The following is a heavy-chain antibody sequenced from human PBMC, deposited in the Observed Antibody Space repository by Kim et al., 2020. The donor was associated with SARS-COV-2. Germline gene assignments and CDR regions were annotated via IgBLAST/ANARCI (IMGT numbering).Heavy chain of an antibody. V-gene: IGHV4-59*08. CDR2: IYYSGST. CDR3: ARLSGGIAAARNYYYGMDV. CDR1: GGSISSYY. D-gene: IGHD6-13*01. J-gene: IGHJ6*02. Sequence: SETLSLTCTVSGGSISSYYWSWIRQPPGKGLEWIGYIYYSGSTNYNPSLKSRVTISVDTSKNQFSLKLSSVTAADTAVYYCARLSGGIAAARNYYYGMDVWGQGTTVTVSS.